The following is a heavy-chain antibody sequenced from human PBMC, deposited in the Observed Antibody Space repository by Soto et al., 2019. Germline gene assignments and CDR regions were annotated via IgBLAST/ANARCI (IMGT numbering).Heavy chain of an antibody. CDR3: ATSVNSAMAFDY. CDR1: GYTFTHYY. CDR2: INPNGGVT. Sequence: QVQLVQSGAEVRKPGASVKVSCKASGYTFTHYYIHWVRQAPGQWLEWMGIINPNGGVTTYAQKFRAGFTMTRDTSTSTVYMELSSLRSEDSAVYYCATSVNSAMAFDYWGQGTLVTVSS. D-gene: IGHD5-18*01. J-gene: IGHJ4*02. V-gene: IGHV1-46*01.